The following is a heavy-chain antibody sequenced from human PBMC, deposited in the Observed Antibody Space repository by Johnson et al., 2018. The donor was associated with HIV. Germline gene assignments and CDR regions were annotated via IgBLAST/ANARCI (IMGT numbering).Heavy chain of an antibody. Sequence: SPRLSCAASQFTFSSYYMNCVRQAPGNGLELVGQVNPNGGSTYLIDSGKDRFNISRDNAKNTLHLQMNSLRAEDTAVYYCAREVRTANWDDDAFDIWGQGTMVTVSS. D-gene: IGHD1-20*01. CDR2: VNPNGGST. CDR3: AREVRTANWDDDAFDI. V-gene: IGHV3-25*04. J-gene: IGHJ3*02. CDR1: QFTFSSYY.